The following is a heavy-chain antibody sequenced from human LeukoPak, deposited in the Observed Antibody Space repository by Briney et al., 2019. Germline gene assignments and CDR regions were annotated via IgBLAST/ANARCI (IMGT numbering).Heavy chain of an antibody. CDR2: IYPGDSDT. J-gene: IGHJ6*03. V-gene: IGHV5-51*01. CDR1: GYSFTSYW. CDR3: ARHCSSTSCYMCIDV. Sequence: GESLQISCKGSGYSFTSYWIGWVRQLPGKGLEWMGIIYPGDSDTRYSPSFQGQVTISADKSISTAYLQWSSLKASDTAMYYCARHCSSTSCYMCIDVWGKGTTVTVSS. D-gene: IGHD2-2*02.